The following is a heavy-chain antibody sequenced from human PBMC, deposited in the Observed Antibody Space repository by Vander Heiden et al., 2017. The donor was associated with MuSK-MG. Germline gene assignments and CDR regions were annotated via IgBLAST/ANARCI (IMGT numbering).Heavy chain of an antibody. CDR2: INHSGST. D-gene: IGHD6-6*01. CDR1: GGSFSGYY. Sequence: QVQLQQWGAGLLKPSETLSLTCAVYGGSFSGYYWSWIRQPPGKGLEWIGEINHSGSTNYNPSLKSRVTISVDTSKNQFSLKLSSVTAADTAVYYCARGGADLVLYRLGDFDYWGQGTLVTVSS. V-gene: IGHV4-34*01. CDR3: ARGGADLVLYRLGDFDY. J-gene: IGHJ4*02.